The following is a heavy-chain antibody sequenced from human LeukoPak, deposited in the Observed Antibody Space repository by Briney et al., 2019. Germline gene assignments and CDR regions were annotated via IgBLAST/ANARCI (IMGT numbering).Heavy chain of an antibody. J-gene: IGHJ4*02. D-gene: IGHD3-10*02. Sequence: SGPTLVNPTQTLTLTCTFSGFSLSSTGVGVGWIRQPPGKALEWLALIYWNDDNHYSPSLKSRLTITKGTSKNQVVLTMTNMDPVDTATYYCAHRRGGMPDVNMFFDYWGQGTLVTVSS. CDR1: GFSLSSTGVG. V-gene: IGHV2-5*01. CDR3: AHRRGGMPDVNMFFDY. CDR2: IYWNDDN.